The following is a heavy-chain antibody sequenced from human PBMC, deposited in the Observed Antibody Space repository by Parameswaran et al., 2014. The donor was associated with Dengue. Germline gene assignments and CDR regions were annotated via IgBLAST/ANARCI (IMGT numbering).Heavy chain of an antibody. CDR3: ARWSALFDAFDI. V-gene: IGHV1-69*01. Sequence: WVRQAPGQGLEWMGGIIPIFGTANYAQKFQGRVTITADESTSTAYMELSSLRSEDTAVDYCARWSALFDAFDIWGQGTMVTVSS. J-gene: IGHJ3*02. CDR2: IIPIFGTA. D-gene: IGHD2-15*01.